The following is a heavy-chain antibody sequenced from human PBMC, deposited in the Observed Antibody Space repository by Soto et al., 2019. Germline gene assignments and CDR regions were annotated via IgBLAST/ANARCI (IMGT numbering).Heavy chain of an antibody. V-gene: IGHV3-23*01. D-gene: IGHD2-8*02. CDR1: GFTFSDYA. Sequence: EVQLLESGGGLVQPGGSLRLSCAASGFTFSDYAMNWVRQAPGKGLEWVSGISGSGGDTYYADSVNGRFTISRDKSRIALYLQMSSLRAEDTAVYLCAKGGCSGVSCGWFDPWGQGTLVTVSS. CDR3: AKGGCSGVSCGWFDP. CDR2: ISGSGGDT. J-gene: IGHJ5*02.